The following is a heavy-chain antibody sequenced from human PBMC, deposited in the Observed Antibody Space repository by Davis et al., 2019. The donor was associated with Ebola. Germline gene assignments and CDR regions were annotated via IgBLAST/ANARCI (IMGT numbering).Heavy chain of an antibody. CDR1: GFAFNVYW. Sequence: GGSPRLSCAASGFAFNVYWMTWVRQAPGKGLEWVATIKQDGGETHYVDSVKGRFTISRDNTKNSIYLQMNSLTVEDTAVYYCATLPGGRGVDVWGPGTTVTVSS. CDR3: ATLPGGRGVDV. V-gene: IGHV3-7*01. D-gene: IGHD1-26*01. CDR2: IKQDGGET. J-gene: IGHJ6*02.